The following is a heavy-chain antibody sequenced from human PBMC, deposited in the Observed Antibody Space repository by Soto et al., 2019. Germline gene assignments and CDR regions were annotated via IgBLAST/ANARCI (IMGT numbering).Heavy chain of an antibody. CDR2: ISSSSSTI. V-gene: IGHV3-48*01. CDR3: ARANYYGSPGDFDY. J-gene: IGHJ4*02. D-gene: IGHD3-10*01. CDR1: GFTLSSYS. Sequence: RGALRLPCAASGFTLSSYSMNWVRQAPGKGLEWVAYISSSSSTIYYADSVKGRFTISRDNAKNSLYLQMNSLRAEDTAVYYCARANYYGSPGDFDYWGQGTLVTVSS.